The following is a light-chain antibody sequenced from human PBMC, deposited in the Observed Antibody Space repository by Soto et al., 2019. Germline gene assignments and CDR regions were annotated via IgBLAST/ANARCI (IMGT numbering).Light chain of an antibody. V-gene: IGKV1-5*01. Sequence: DIQMTQSPSTLSAFLGDSVTITCRACVSISRWVAWYQKKPGKAQKLLIDDAPTLESGGPSRFSGSGSGAEFTLTISSLQPDDFGSYYCQQYNNYPWTFGQGTKVDI. CDR1: VSISRW. CDR3: QQYNNYPWT. CDR2: DAP. J-gene: IGKJ1*01.